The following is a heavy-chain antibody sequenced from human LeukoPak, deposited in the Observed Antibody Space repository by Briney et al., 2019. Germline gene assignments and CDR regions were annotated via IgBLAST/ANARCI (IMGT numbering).Heavy chain of an antibody. CDR1: GFTVSDNY. D-gene: IGHD2-8*02. J-gene: IGHJ4*02. V-gene: IGHV3-53*01. CDR2: VYSGDNT. CDR3: ARDREPGTSASRFDY. Sequence: PGGSLRLSCAASGFTVSDNYMSWVRQAPGKGLEWVSVVYSGDNTYYADSVKGRFTISRDNSKNTLYLQMNSLRAEDTAVYYCARDREPGTSASRFDYWGQGTLVTVSS.